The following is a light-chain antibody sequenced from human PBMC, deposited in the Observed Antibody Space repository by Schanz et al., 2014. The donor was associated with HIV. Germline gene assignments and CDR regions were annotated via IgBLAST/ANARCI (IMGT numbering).Light chain of an antibody. CDR3: SSYAGNNNGV. CDR2: EVS. CDR1: SSDIGGYKY. V-gene: IGLV2-8*01. J-gene: IGLJ3*02. Sequence: QSVLTQPPSASGSPGQSVTISCTGTSSDIGGYKYVSWYQQYPGKAPKLMNLEVSKRPSGVPDRFSGSKSGNTASLTVSGLQAEDEADYYCSSYAGNNNGVFGGGTKLTVL.